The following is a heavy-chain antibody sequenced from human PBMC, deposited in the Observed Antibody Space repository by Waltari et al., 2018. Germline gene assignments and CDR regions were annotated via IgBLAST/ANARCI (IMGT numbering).Heavy chain of an antibody. V-gene: IGHV6-1*01. CDR2: TYYRSKWYN. J-gene: IGHJ4*02. D-gene: IGHD1-26*01. CDR3: ARVGSGSYYFDY. Sequence: QVQLQQSGPGLVKPSQTPSLTCAISGDSVSTTSYAWNWVRQSPSQGLEWRGSTYYRSKWYNDYAVSVKSRITINPDTSKNQFSLQLNSVTPEDTAVYYCARVGSGSYYFDYWGQGTLVTVSS. CDR1: GDSVSTTSYA.